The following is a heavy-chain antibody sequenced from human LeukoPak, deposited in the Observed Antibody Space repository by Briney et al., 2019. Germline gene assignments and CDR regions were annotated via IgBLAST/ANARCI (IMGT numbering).Heavy chain of an antibody. Sequence: GGSLRLSCAASRFTFNDYYMTWIRQAPGKGLEWVSSIGNSGSARKNAGSVKGRFTISRDNAKKSLYLEMNSLRGDDTAVYYCARAPRTTGRTWVNYYYYMDVWGKGTAVTVSS. CDR3: ARAPRTTGRTWVNYYYYMDV. D-gene: IGHD1-1*01. J-gene: IGHJ6*03. CDR2: IGNSGSAR. CDR1: RFTFNDYY. V-gene: IGHV3-11*04.